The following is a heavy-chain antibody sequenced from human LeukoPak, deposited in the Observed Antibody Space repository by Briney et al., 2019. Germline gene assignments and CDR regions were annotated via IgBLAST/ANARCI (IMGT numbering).Heavy chain of an antibody. CDR3: ARGGSIAARPESGDFDY. CDR1: GGSISSYY. V-gene: IGHV4-4*07. CDR2: IYTSGST. J-gene: IGHJ4*02. Sequence: SETLSLTCTVSGGSISSYYWSWIRQPAGKGLEWIGRIYTSGSTNYNPSLKSRVTMSVDTSKNQFSLKLSSVTAADTAVYYCARGGSIAARPESGDFDYWGQGTLSPSPQ. D-gene: IGHD6-6*01.